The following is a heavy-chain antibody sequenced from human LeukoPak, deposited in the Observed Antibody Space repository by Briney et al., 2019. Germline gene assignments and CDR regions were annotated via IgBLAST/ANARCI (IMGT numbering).Heavy chain of an antibody. CDR1: GGSISSYY. V-gene: IGHV4-4*07. J-gene: IGHJ2*01. Sequence: SETLSLTCTVSGGSISSYYWSWIRQPPGKGLEWIGHISPSGNTNYNPSLKSRVTMSVDTSKNLFSLKLSSVTAADTAVYYCARRPYWYFDLWGRGTLVTVSS. CDR3: ARRPYWYFDL. CDR2: ISPSGNT. D-gene: IGHD6-6*01.